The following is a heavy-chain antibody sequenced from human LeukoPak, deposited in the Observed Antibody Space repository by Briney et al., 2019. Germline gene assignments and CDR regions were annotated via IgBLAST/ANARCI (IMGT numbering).Heavy chain of an antibody. J-gene: IGHJ4*02. D-gene: IGHD3-3*01. CDR2: ISYSGST. V-gene: IGHV4-38-2*01. CDR3: ARQNDFWSGYTVY. CDR1: GYSISSGYY. Sequence: PSETLSLTCAFSGYSISSGYYWGWIRQPPGKGLEWIGSISYSGSTYYNPSLRSRVTVSVDTSKNQFSLKLSSVTAADTTVYYCARQNDFWSGYTVYWGQGTLVTVSS.